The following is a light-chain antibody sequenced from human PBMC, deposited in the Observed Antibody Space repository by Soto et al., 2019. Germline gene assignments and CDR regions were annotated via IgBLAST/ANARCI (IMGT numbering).Light chain of an antibody. CDR3: QQYNNWPLT. CDR1: QSVSTN. CDR2: GAS. J-gene: IGKJ4*01. V-gene: IGKV3-15*01. Sequence: EIVLTQSPGTLSLSPGERATLSCRASQSVSTNSLAWYQQKPGQAPRLLIYGASTRATGITARFSGSGSGTEFTLTISSLQSEDFAVYCCQQYNNWPLTFGGGTKVEIK.